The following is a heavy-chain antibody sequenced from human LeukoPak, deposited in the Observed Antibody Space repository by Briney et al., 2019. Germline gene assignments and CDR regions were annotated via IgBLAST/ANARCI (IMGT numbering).Heavy chain of an antibody. CDR1: GGSINNYY. CDR3: ARGHIRSREIDY. J-gene: IGHJ4*02. Sequence: SETLSLTCTVSGGSINNYYWNWIRQPPGKGLEWLGYIYYSGSIKYNPSLKSRVSLSVDTFKNHFSLNLTSVTAADTAVYYCARGHIRSREIDYWGQGTLVTVSS. V-gene: IGHV4-59*01. CDR2: IYYSGSI. D-gene: IGHD1-14*01.